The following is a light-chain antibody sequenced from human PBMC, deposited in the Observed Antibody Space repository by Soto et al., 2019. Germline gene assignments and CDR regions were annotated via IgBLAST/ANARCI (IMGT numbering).Light chain of an antibody. V-gene: IGKV3-11*01. CDR1: QSISNY. CDR2: DAS. CDR3: QQRSNWPLT. Sequence: EIVLTQSPATLSLSPGESATLSCRASQSISNYLGWYQQKPGQAPRLLIYDASNRAPGIPARFRGGGSGTDFTLTIISLDPEDFAIYYCQQRSNWPLTFGGGTRVEIK. J-gene: IGKJ4*01.